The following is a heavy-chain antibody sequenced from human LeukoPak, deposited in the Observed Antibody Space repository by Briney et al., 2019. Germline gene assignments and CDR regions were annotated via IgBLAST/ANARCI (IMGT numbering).Heavy chain of an antibody. D-gene: IGHD6-13*01. CDR2: VNPNSGGR. J-gene: IGHJ4*02. Sequence: GASVKVSCKASGYAFTGYYIHWVRQAPGQGLEWMGWVNPNSGGRNYAQKFQGRVTMTRDTTISTAYMELSSLRSDDTAVYYCARSQWGIASADLDYWGQGTLVSVSS. V-gene: IGHV1-2*02. CDR1: GYAFTGYY. CDR3: ARSQWGIASADLDY.